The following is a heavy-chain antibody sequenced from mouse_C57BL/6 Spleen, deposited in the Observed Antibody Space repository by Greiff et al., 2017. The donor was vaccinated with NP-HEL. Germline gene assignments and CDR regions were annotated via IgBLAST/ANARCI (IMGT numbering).Heavy chain of an antibody. CDR1: GYTFTDYE. CDR3: TRAHYGSSLFAY. CDR2: IDPETGGT. J-gene: IGHJ3*01. Sequence: VKLVESGAELVRPGASVTLSCKASGYTFTDYEMHWVKQTPVHGLEWIGAIDPETGGTAYNQKFKGKAILTADKSSSTAYMELRSLTSEDSAVYYCTRAHYGSSLFAYWGQGTLVTVSA. D-gene: IGHD1-1*01. V-gene: IGHV1-15*01.